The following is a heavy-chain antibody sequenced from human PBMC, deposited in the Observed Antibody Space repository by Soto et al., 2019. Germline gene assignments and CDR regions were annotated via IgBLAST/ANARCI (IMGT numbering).Heavy chain of an antibody. J-gene: IGHJ6*02. Sequence: ASVKVSCKATGGTFSSYAISWVRQAPGKGLEWMGGIIPIFGTANYAQKFQGRVTITADESTSTAYMKLSSLRSEDTAVYYCARGWYCSSTSCYGYYYYGMDVWGQGTTVTVSS. V-gene: IGHV1-69*13. CDR2: IIPIFGTA. CDR3: ARGWYCSSTSCYGYYYYGMDV. CDR1: GGTFSSYA. D-gene: IGHD2-2*01.